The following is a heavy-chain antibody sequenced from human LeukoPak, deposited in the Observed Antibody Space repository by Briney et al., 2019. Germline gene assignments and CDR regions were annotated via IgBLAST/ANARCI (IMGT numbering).Heavy chain of an antibody. CDR2: IYYSGST. Sequence: SETLSLTCTVSGGSISSSSYYWGWIRQPPGKGLEWIGSIYYSGSTYYNPSLKSRVTISVDTSKNQFSLKLSSVTAADTAVYSCARGRALGVYNYFDYWGQGTLVTVSS. D-gene: IGHD1-14*01. CDR3: ARGRALGVYNYFDY. V-gene: IGHV4-39*07. CDR1: GGSISSSSYY. J-gene: IGHJ4*02.